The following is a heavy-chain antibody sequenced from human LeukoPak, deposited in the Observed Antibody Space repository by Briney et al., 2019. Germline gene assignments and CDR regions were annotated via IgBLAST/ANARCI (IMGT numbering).Heavy chain of an antibody. CDR2: IKSDGSEK. D-gene: IGHD2/OR15-2a*01. V-gene: IGHV3-7*01. CDR3: ARNSRYSFDI. Sequence: PGGSLRLSCAASGFTFSNFAVSWVRQAPGKGLEWVAHIKSDGSEKYYVNSVKGRFTISRDNAKNSLYLPMNSLRAEDTAVYYCARNSRYSFDIWGQGTLVTVSS. CDR1: GFTFSNFA. J-gene: IGHJ3*02.